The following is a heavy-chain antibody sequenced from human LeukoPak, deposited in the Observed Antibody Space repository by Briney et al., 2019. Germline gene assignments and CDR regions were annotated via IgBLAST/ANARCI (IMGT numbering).Heavy chain of an antibody. CDR2: INPNSGGT. CDR1: GYTFTGNY. Sequence: ASVKVSCKTSGYTFTGNYMHWVRQAPGQGLEWIGRINPNSGGTNLAQKFQGRVTMTRDTSISTAYMELSRLRSDDTAVYYCAREGDGFNSWAYFDYWGQGTLVTASS. V-gene: IGHV1-2*06. J-gene: IGHJ4*02. D-gene: IGHD5-24*01. CDR3: AREGDGFNSWAYFDY.